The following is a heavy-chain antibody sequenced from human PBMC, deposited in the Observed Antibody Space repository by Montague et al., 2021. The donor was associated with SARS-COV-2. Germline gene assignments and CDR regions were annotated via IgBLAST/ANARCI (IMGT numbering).Heavy chain of an antibody. V-gene: IGHV4-38-2*02. D-gene: IGHD3-10*01. Sequence: SETLSLTCTVSNFSIASGYYWAWIRVPPGRRPEWMGSVLHSGTRXHNLSLKSRVTMSADPSKNQFSLGLTSVTAADTAVYYCAKFQLYHGSGFDCFDKWGPGMMVVVSS. J-gene: IGHJ3*02. CDR1: NFSIASGYY. CDR2: VLHSGTR. CDR3: AKFQLYHGSGFDCFDK.